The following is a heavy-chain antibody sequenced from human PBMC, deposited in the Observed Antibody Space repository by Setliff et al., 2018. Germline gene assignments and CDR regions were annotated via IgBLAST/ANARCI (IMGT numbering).Heavy chain of an antibody. V-gene: IGHV4-61*02. CDR2: IYTSGST. D-gene: IGHD6-19*01. CDR1: GGSISRGSYD. J-gene: IGHJ6*02. CDR3: ARVNQYSSVWYNYYYGMDV. Sequence: SETLSLTCTVSGGSISRGSYDWSWIRQPAGKGLEWIGRIYTSGSTNYNPSLKSRVTISVDTSKNQFSLKLSSVTAADTAVYYCARVNQYSSVWYNYYYGMDVWGQGTTVTVSS.